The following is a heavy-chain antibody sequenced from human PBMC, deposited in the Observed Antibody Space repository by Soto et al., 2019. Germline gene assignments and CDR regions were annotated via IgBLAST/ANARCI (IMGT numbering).Heavy chain of an antibody. CDR3: ARGDCTNGVCYHYFDY. V-gene: IGHV1-3*01. CDR1: GYTFTSYA. J-gene: IGHJ4*02. D-gene: IGHD2-8*01. Sequence: GASVKVSCKASGYTFTSYAMHWVRQAPGQRLEWMGWINAGNGNTKYSQKFQGRVTIARDTSASTAYMELSSLRSEDTAVYYCARGDCTNGVCYHYFDYWGQGTLVTVS. CDR2: INAGNGNT.